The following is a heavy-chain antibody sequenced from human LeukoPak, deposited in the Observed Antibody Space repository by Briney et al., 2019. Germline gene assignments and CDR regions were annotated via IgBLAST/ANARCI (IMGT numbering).Heavy chain of an antibody. V-gene: IGHV3-23*01. D-gene: IGHD2-2*01. CDR2: ISGSGGSI. J-gene: IGHJ4*02. CDR3: AKRGEYCSSTSCYALFDY. Sequence: GGTLRLSCAASGFTFSSYGMSWVRQAPGKGLEWVSAISGSGGSIYYADSVKGRFTISRDNSKNTLYLQMNSLRAEDTAVYYCAKRGEYCSSTSCYALFDYWGQGTLVTVSS. CDR1: GFTFSSYG.